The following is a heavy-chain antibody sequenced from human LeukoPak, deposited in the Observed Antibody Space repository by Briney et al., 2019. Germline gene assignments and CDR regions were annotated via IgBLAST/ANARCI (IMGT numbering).Heavy chain of an antibody. J-gene: IGHJ4*02. D-gene: IGHD3-10*01. CDR1: GGSISSGDYY. Sequence: SSETLSLTCTVSGGSISSGDYYWSWIRQPPGKGLEWIGYIYYSGSTYYNPPLKSRVTISVDTSKNQFSLKLSSVTAADTAVYYCARAGTMVRGVIEDWGQGTLVTVSS. V-gene: IGHV4-30-4*08. CDR2: IYYSGST. CDR3: ARAGTMVRGVIED.